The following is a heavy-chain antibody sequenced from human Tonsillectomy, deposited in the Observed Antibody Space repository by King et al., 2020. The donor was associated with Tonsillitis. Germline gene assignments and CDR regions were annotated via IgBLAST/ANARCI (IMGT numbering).Heavy chain of an antibody. Sequence: QLVQSGAEVKKPGASVKVSCQTSGYTFTDYSISWVRQAPGQGLEWMAWISPNTGDTNYAQKVQGRVTLTTDTSTKTVYMEMRSLRFDDTAVYYCARTFPPLYPVRGPWDFWGQGTLVTVSS. J-gene: IGHJ4*02. CDR3: ARTFPPLYPVRGPWDF. CDR1: GYTFTDYS. D-gene: IGHD1/OR15-1a*01. CDR2: ISPNTGDT. V-gene: IGHV1-18*04.